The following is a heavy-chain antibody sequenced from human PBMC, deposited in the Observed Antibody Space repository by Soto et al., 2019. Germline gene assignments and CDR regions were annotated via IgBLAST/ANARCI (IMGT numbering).Heavy chain of an antibody. CDR3: ARVFGDVTH. V-gene: IGHV1-8*01. CDR1: GYTFSCCD. CDR2: MNPNSGNT. D-gene: IGHD2-21*02. J-gene: IGHJ4*02. Sequence: QVQLVQSGAEVKKPGASVKVSCKASGYTFSCCDINWVRQATGQGLEWLGWMNPNSGNTGYAQRFQGRVTMTRDTSISTAYMELNSLRSDDTAVYYCARVFGDVTHWGQGTLVTLSS.